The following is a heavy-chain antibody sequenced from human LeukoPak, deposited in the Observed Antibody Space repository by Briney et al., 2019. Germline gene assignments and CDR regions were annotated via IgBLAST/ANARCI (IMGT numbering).Heavy chain of an antibody. V-gene: IGHV4-39*01. D-gene: IGHD6-13*01. CDR3: ARHDGPRVYSEFDP. J-gene: IGHJ5*02. Sequence: SETLSLTCTVSGGSISSSSDYWGWIRQPPGKGLEWIGSIYYSGSTYNNPSLKSRVTISVDTSRNQFSLKLSSVTAADTAVYYCARHDGPRVYSEFDPWGQGTLVTVSS. CDR2: IYYSGST. CDR1: GGSISSSSDY.